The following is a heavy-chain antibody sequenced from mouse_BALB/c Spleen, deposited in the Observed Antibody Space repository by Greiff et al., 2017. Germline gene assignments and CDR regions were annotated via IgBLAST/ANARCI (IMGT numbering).Heavy chain of an antibody. CDR1: GYTFTSYN. CDR2: IYPGNGDT. Sequence: QVQLQQSGSVLVRPGASVKLSCKASGYTFTSYNMHWVKQTPGQGLEWIGAIYPGNGDTSYNQKFKGKATLTADKSSSTAYMQLSSLTSEDSAVYYCARGRNLRGFAYWGQGTLVTVSA. D-gene: IGHD1-1*01. V-gene: IGHV1-12*01. J-gene: IGHJ3*01. CDR3: ARGRNLRGFAY.